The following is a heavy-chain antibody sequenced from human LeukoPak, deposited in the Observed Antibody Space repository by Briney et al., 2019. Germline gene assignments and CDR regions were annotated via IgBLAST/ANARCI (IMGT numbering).Heavy chain of an antibody. CDR2: INSDGSST. J-gene: IGHJ4*02. V-gene: IGHV3-74*01. CDR1: GFTFSSYA. D-gene: IGHD2-21*02. CDR3: ATLMTARVY. Sequence: GGSLRLSCAASGFTFSSYAMSWVRQAPGKGLVWVSRINSDGSSTSYADSVKGRFTISRDNAKNTLYLQMNSLRAEDTAVYYCATLMTARVYWGQGTLVTVSS.